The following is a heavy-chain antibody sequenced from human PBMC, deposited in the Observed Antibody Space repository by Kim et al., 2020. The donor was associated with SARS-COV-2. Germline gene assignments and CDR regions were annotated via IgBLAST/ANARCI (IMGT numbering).Heavy chain of an antibody. V-gene: IGHV3-33*01. CDR1: GFTFSSYG. Sequence: GGSLRLSCAASGFTFSSYGMHWVRQAPGKGLEWVEVIWYDGSNKYYADSVKGRFTISRDNSKNTLYLQMNSLRAEDTAVYYCARTACGGDCYSRVDAFDIWGQGTMVTVSS. CDR2: IWYDGSNK. CDR3: ARTACGGDCYSRVDAFDI. D-gene: IGHD2-21*02. J-gene: IGHJ3*02.